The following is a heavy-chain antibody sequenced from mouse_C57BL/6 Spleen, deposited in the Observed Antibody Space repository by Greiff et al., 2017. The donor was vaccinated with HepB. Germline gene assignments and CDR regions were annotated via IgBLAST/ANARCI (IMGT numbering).Heavy chain of an antibody. CDR2: IYPGDGDT. V-gene: IGHV1-82*01. CDR3: ARSAYGSSYYFDY. J-gene: IGHJ2*01. CDR1: GYAFSSSW. D-gene: IGHD1-1*01. Sequence: QVQLQQSGPELVKPGASVKISCKASGYAFSSSWMNWVKQRPGKGLEWIGRIYPGDGDTNYNGKFKGKATLTADKSSSTAYMQLSSLTSEDSAVYFCARSAYGSSYYFDYWGQGTTLTVSS.